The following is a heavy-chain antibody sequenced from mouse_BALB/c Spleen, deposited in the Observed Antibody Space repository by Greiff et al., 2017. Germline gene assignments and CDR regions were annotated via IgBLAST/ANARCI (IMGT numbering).Heavy chain of an antibody. D-gene: IGHD2-4*01. Sequence: EVQLQQSGPGLVKPSQSLSLTCTVTGYSITSDYAWNWIRQFPGNKLEWMGYISYSGSTSYNPSLKSRISITRDPSKSQFFLQLNSVTTEDTATYYCARSDYDSFSTDYWGQGTSVTVSS. CDR1: GYSITSDYA. CDR2: ISYSGST. J-gene: IGHJ4*01. V-gene: IGHV3-2*02. CDR3: ARSDYDSFSTDY.